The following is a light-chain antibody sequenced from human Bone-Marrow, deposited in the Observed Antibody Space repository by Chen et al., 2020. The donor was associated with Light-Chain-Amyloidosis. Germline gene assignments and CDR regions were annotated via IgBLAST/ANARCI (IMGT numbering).Light chain of an antibody. J-gene: IGLJ1*01. CDR3: SSSTGATDNFD. CDR1: SLDVGGYNY. Sequence: QSALTQPASVSGSPGQSITISCSGSSLDVGGYNYVSWYQQHPGKVPKRIIYKVRNRPSGISNRFSGSKSGNTASLTISGLQAEDEADYYSSSSTGATDNFDVGTGTKVTVL. CDR2: KVR. V-gene: IGLV2-14*01.